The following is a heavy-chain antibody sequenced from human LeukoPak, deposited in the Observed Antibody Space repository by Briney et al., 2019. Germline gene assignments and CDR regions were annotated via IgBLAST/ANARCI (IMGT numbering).Heavy chain of an antibody. CDR1: GFTFSRYA. CDR2: ISSNGGST. V-gene: IGHV3-64*01. D-gene: IGHD1-20*01. Sequence: GGSLRLSCAASGFTFSRYAMHWVRQAPGKGLESVSAISSNGGSTYYANSVKGRFTISRDNSKNTLYPQMGSLRAEDLAVYYCARDFGLTGKVDYWGQGTLVTASS. J-gene: IGHJ4*02. CDR3: ARDFGLTGKVDY.